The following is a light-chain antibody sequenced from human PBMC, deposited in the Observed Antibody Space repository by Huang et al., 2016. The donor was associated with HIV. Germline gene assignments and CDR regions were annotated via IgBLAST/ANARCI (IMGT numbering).Light chain of an antibody. Sequence: DIQMTQSPSTLSASVGDRVTITCRASQNINTWLAWYQPKPGKAPDLLIYRASSLQVGVPSRFTGSGSGTEFTLTITSLQPDDLGTYYCQQYNTYWYTFGQGTKLEI. CDR3: QQYNTYWYT. CDR1: QNINTW. J-gene: IGKJ2*01. V-gene: IGKV1-5*03. CDR2: RAS.